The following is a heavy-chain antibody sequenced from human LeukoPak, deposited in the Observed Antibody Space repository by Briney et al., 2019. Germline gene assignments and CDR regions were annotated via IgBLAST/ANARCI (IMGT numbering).Heavy chain of an antibody. CDR2: ITNTGTST. J-gene: IGHJ4*02. D-gene: IGHD3-22*01. CDR3: ARDPYYYDS. V-gene: IGHV3-11*04. CDR1: GFIFSDHY. Sequence: GGSLRLSYAASGFIFSDHYMSWNRQAPGKGPEWVSYITNTGTSTDYADSVKGRFTISRDNAKNSLYLQMNTLRAEDTAVYYCARDPYYYDSWGQGTLVTVSS.